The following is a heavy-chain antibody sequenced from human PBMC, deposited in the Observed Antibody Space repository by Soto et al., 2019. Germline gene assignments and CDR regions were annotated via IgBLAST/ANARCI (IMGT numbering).Heavy chain of an antibody. Sequence: LSLTCTVSGGSISSGGYYWSWIRQHPGKGLEWIGYIYYSGSTYYNPSLKSRVTISVDTSKNQFSLKLSSVTAADTAVYYCARDSRLRSALDYWGQGTLVTVSS. CDR1: GGSISSGGYY. J-gene: IGHJ4*02. D-gene: IGHD4-17*01. CDR2: IYYSGST. CDR3: ARDSRLRSALDY. V-gene: IGHV4-31*03.